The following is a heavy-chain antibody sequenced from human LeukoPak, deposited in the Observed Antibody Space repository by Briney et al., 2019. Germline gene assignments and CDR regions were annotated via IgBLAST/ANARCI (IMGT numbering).Heavy chain of an antibody. V-gene: IGHV4-59*01. CDR1: GGSINSYY. Sequence: SETLSLTCTVSGGSINSYYWNWIRQPPGKGLEWIGYIYYSGSTNYNPFLMSRLTISVDTSKKHFSLKLSSVTAADTAVYFCARTYCSSTTCPLEYWGQGTLVTVSS. CDR3: ARTYCSSTTCPLEY. D-gene: IGHD2-2*01. J-gene: IGHJ4*02. CDR2: IYYSGST.